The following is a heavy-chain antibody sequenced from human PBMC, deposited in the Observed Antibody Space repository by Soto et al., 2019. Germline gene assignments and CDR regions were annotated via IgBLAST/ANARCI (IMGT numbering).Heavy chain of an antibody. CDR3: AKDRGMDYDILTGYYLIGGLFDC. V-gene: IGHV3-23*01. CDR2: ISGSGGST. Sequence: GGSLRLSCAASGFTFSSYAMIWVRQAPGKGLEWVSAISGSGGSTYYADSVKGRFTISRDNSKNTLYLQMNSLRAEDTAVYYCAKDRGMDYDILTGYYLIGGLFDCWGQGTLVTVSS. CDR1: GFTFSSYA. J-gene: IGHJ4*02. D-gene: IGHD3-9*01.